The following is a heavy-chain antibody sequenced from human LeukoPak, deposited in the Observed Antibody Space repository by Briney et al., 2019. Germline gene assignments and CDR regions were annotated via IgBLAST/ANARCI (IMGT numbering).Heavy chain of an antibody. CDR1: GFTFSSYS. CDR3: ARDRRIEWELLLPLLDY. V-gene: IGHV3-21*01. Sequence: GGSLRLSCAASGFTFSSYSMNWVRQAPGKGLEWVSSIRSSSSYIYYADSVKGRFTISRDNAKNSLYLQTNSLRAEDTAVYYCARDRRIEWELLLPLLDYWGQGTLVTVSS. CDR2: IRSSSSYI. J-gene: IGHJ4*02. D-gene: IGHD1-26*01.